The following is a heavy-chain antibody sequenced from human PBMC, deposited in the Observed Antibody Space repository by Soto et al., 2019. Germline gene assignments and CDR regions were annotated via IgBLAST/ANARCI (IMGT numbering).Heavy chain of an antibody. D-gene: IGHD6-19*01. Sequence: QVQLVQSGAEVKKPGASVKVSCKASGYTFTSYDINWVRQATGQGLEWMGWMNPNSGNTGYAQKFQGRVTMTRNTSISRAYMELSSMRSDETAVYYCARGEQWLVLGDYYYYYMDVWGKGTTVTVSS. J-gene: IGHJ6*03. CDR2: MNPNSGNT. V-gene: IGHV1-8*01. CDR3: ARGEQWLVLGDYYYYYMDV. CDR1: GYTFTSYD.